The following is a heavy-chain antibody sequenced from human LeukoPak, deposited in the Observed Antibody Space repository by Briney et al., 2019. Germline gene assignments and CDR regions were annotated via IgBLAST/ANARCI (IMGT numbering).Heavy chain of an antibody. CDR1: GGSISSGGYY. Sequence: PSQTLSLTCTVSGGSISSGGYYWSWIRQPPGKGLEWIGRIYTGGSTDYNPSLKSRVTMSVDTSKNQFSLKLNSVTAADTAVYYCARIGSSSCPDCNYWGQGTLVTVSS. J-gene: IGHJ4*02. V-gene: IGHV4-61*02. CDR2: IYTGGST. CDR3: ARIGSSSCPDCNY. D-gene: IGHD6-13*01.